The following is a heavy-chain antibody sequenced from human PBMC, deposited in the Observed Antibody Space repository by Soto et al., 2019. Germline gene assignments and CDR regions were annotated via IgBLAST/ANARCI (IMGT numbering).Heavy chain of an antibody. V-gene: IGHV3-9*01. Sequence: LSLSCAASGFTFSPFWVHWVRQAPGKGLEWVSGISSNSDTIDYADSVKGRFTISRDNAKNSLFLQMNSLRPEDTALYYCAKDMKWGGMTTIHYFDSWGQGTLVTVSS. CDR2: ISSNSDTI. CDR1: GFTFSPFW. D-gene: IGHD4-17*01. CDR3: AKDMKWGGMTTIHYFDS. J-gene: IGHJ4*02.